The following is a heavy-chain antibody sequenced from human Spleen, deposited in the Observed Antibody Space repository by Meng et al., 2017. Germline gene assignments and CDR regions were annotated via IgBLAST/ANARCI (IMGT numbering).Heavy chain of an antibody. CDR1: GFTFDDYA. Sequence: GESLKISCAASGFTFDDYAMHWVRQAPGKGLEWISRISSDGGITTYADSVKGRFTISRDNAKNTLYLQMNSLGAEDTAVYYCARDLAWVLFDYWGQGALVTVSS. CDR3: ARDLAWVLFDY. V-gene: IGHV3-74*01. CDR2: ISSDGGIT. D-gene: IGHD3-3*01. J-gene: IGHJ4*02.